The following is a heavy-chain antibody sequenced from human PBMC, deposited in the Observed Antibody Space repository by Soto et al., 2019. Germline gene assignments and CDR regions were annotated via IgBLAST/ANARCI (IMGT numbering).Heavy chain of an antibody. J-gene: IGHJ3*02. CDR1: GFTFRPYS. Sequence: GGSLRLSCAASGFTFRPYSMSWVRQAPGKGLEWISYISSTSSSIYYADSVKGRFTISRDNARNSLWLQMISLRDEDTAMYYCVRDRLWELWLGPHDAFVIWGQGTMVTVSS. CDR2: ISSTSSSI. D-gene: IGHD6-19*01. V-gene: IGHV3-48*02. CDR3: VRDRLWELWLGPHDAFVI.